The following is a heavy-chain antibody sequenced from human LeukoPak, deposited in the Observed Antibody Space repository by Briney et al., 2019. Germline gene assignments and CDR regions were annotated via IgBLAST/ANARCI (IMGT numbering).Heavy chain of an antibody. CDR1: GGSISSYY. D-gene: IGHD3-22*01. J-gene: IGHJ5*02. V-gene: IGHV4-59*01. CDR2: IYYSGGT. CDR3: ARNYYFDSSGSHWFDP. Sequence: SETLSLPCTVSGGSISSYYWSWIRQPPGKGLEWIGYIYYSGGTNYNPSLKSRVTISVDTSKNHVSLKLSSVTAADTAVYYCARNYYFDSSGSHWFDPWGQGTLVTVSS.